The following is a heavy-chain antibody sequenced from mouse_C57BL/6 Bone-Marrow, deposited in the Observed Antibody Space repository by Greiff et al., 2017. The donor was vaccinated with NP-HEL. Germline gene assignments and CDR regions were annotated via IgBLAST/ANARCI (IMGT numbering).Heavy chain of an antibody. V-gene: IGHV5-17*01. CDR2: ISSGSSTI. J-gene: IGHJ4*01. CDR3: ARWIYYDPMDY. Sequence: DVKLVESGGGLVKPGGSLKLSCAASGFTFSDYGMHWVRQAPEKGLEWVAYISSGSSTIYYADTVKGRFTISRDNAKNTLFLQMTSLRSEDTAMYYCARWIYYDPMDYWGQGTSVTVSS. CDR1: GFTFSDYG. D-gene: IGHD2-4*01.